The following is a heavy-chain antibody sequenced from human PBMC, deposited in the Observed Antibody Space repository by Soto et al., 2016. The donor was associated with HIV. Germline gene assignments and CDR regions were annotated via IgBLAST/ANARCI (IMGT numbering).Heavy chain of an antibody. CDR3: TRANNGDS. Sequence: QVQLQESGPGLVKPSETLSLTCAVSGYSISSGYHWGWIRQPPGKGLEWIATIFSNGDTYYNPSLKSRVAISLDTSKNQFSLKLSSVTAADTAVYYCTRANNGDSWSQGTLVTASS. J-gene: IGHJ4*02. CDR1: GYSISSGYH. CDR2: IFSNGDT. V-gene: IGHV4-38-2*01. D-gene: IGHD1-20*01.